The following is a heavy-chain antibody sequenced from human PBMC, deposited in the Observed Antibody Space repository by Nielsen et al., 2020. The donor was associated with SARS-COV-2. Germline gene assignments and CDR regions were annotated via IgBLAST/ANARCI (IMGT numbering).Heavy chain of an antibody. D-gene: IGHD1-26*01. V-gene: IGHV4-31*03. CDR2: IYYSGST. CDR1: GGSISSGGYY. J-gene: IGHJ4*02. CDR3: ARGEGGANDY. Sequence: LRLSCTVSGGSISSGGYYWSWIRQHPGKGLEWIGYIYYSGSTYYNPSLKSRVTISVDTSKNQFSLKLSSVTAADTAVYYCARGEGGANDYRGQGTLVTVSS.